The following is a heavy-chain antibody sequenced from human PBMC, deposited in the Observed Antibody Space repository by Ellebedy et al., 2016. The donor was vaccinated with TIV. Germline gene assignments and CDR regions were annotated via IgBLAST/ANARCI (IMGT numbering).Heavy chain of an antibody. CDR2: IYWNDNK. Sequence: SGPTLVKPTQTLTLTCTFSGFSLSTSGVGVGWIRQPPGKALEWLALIYWNDNKRCSPSLKSRLTITKDTSKNQVVLTMNNIDPVDTATYYCAHRPYYYDTGGPNWFDPWGQGTLVTVSS. V-gene: IGHV2-5*01. J-gene: IGHJ5*02. CDR3: AHRPYYYDTGGPNWFDP. CDR1: GFSLSTSGVG. D-gene: IGHD3-22*01.